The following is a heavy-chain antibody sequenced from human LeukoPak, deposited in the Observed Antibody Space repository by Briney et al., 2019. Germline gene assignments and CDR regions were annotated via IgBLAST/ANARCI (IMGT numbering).Heavy chain of an antibody. CDR2: ISWNSGSI. CDR3: AKGYCSGGSCCLDY. Sequence: PGGSLRLPCAASGFTFDDYAMHWVRQAPGKGLEWVSGISWNSGSIGYADSVKGRFTISRDNAENSLYLQMNSLRAEDMALYYCAKGYCSGGSCCLDYWGQGTLVTVSS. D-gene: IGHD2-15*01. J-gene: IGHJ4*02. V-gene: IGHV3-9*03. CDR1: GFTFDDYA.